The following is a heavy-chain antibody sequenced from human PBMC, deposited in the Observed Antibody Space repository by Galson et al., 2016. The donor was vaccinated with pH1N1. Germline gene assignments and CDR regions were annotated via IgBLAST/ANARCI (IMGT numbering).Heavy chain of an antibody. CDR2: IIPIFGTA. V-gene: IGHV1-69*13. CDR3: ASPSRPPREIHLWSPNDAFGI. CDR1: GGSFAKYA. Sequence: SVKVSCKASGGSFAKYAVSWVRQAPGQGLEWMGGIIPIFGTANYAQKFQGRVTITADESTSTAYMELSSLRSEDTAVYYCASPSRPPREIHLWSPNDAFGIWGQGTMVTVSS. D-gene: IGHD5-18*01. J-gene: IGHJ3*02.